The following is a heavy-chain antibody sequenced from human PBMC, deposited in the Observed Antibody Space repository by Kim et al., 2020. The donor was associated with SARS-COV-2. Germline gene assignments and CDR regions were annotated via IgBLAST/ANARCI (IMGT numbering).Heavy chain of an antibody. Sequence: ASVKVSCKASGYTFTSYYINWVRQAPGQGLEWMGTINPSIGSTNYAQKFQGRVTMTRDTSTSTVYMELSSLRSEDTAMYYCARELSGSLYFDYWGQGTLVTVSS. CDR3: ARELSGSLYFDY. J-gene: IGHJ4*02. CDR1: GYTFTSYY. CDR2: INPSIGST. V-gene: IGHV1-46*01. D-gene: IGHD6-19*01.